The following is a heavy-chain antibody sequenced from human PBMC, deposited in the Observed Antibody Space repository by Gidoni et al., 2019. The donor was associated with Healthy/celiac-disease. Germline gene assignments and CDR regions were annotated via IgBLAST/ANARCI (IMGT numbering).Heavy chain of an antibody. D-gene: IGHD1-26*01. J-gene: IGHJ6*02. CDR2: IRSKAYGGTT. CDR3: TRELRKDIRGRRGLPHYGMDV. CDR1: GFTFGDYA. Sequence: EVQLVESGGGLVKPGRSLRLSCTASGFTFGDYAMSWFRQAPGKGLEWVGFIRSKAYGGTTEYAASVKGRFTISRDDSKSIAYLQMNSLKTEDTAVYYCTRELRKDIRGRRGLPHYGMDVWGQGTTVTVSS. V-gene: IGHV3-49*05.